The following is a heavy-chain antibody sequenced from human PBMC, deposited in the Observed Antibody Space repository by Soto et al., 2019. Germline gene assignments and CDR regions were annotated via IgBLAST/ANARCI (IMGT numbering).Heavy chain of an antibody. CDR3: ARDINDFWSGYLY. CDR2: LWYDGSNQ. V-gene: IGHV3-33*01. D-gene: IGHD3-3*01. Sequence: AGGSLRLSCAASGFSFSSYAMHWVRQAPGKGLEWVAALWYDGSNQNYAESVKGRFTISRDNSKSTVYLQMNSLKAEDTAVYYCARDINDFWSGYLYWGQGTLVTVSS. J-gene: IGHJ4*02. CDR1: GFSFSSYA.